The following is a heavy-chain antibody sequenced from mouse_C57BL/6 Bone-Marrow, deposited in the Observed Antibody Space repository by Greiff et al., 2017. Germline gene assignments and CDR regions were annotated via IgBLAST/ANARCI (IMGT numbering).Heavy chain of an antibody. D-gene: IGHD2-3*01. CDR3: ARRVSIYDGYYGGYFDV. Sequence: QVQLKQPGAELVKPGASVKMSCKASGYTFTSYWITWVKQRPGQGLEWIGDIYPGSGSTNYNEQFKSKATLTVDTSSSTAYMQLSSLTSEDSAVYYCARRVSIYDGYYGGYFDVWGTGTTVTVSS. CDR1: GYTFTSYW. CDR2: IYPGSGST. J-gene: IGHJ1*03. V-gene: IGHV1-55*01.